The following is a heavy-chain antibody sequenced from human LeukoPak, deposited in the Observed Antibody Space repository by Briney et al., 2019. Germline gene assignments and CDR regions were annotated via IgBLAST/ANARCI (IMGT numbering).Heavy chain of an antibody. CDR2: INSDGSST. CDR3: ARDYAGTNWFDP. Sequence: GGSLRLSCAASGLTFSDAWMSWVRQAPGKGLVWVSRINSDGSSTSYADSVKGRFTISRDNAKNTLYLQMNSLRAEDTAVYYCARDYAGTNWFDPWGQGTLVTVSS. J-gene: IGHJ5*02. V-gene: IGHV3-74*01. CDR1: GLTFSDAW. D-gene: IGHD1-26*01.